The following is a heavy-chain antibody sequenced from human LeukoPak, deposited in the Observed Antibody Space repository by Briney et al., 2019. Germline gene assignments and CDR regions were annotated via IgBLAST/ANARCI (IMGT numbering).Heavy chain of an antibody. D-gene: IGHD5-12*01. V-gene: IGHV5-51*01. J-gene: IGHJ6*02. CDR1: GYSFTSYW. CDR3: ARGWVATSHYYYGMDV. Sequence: GESLKISCKGSGYSFTSYWIGWVRQMPGKGLEWMGIVYPGGSDTRYSPSFQGQVTISADKSISTAYLQWSSLKASDTAMYYCARGWVATSHYYYGMDVWGQGTTVTVSS. CDR2: VYPGGSDT.